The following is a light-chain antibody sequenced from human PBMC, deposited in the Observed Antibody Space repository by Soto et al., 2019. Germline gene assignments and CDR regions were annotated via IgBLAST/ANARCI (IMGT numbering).Light chain of an antibody. J-gene: IGKJ3*01. V-gene: IGKV1-5*03. CDR1: QSVSIW. CDR3: QQYRREFSFT. Sequence: DIQMTQSPSTLSASVGDRVIITCRASQSVSIWVAWYQQKPGKAPKVLIYQASSLQNGVPSRFSGSGSGTEFTLTINNLQPDDFATYYCQQYRREFSFTFGPGTKVEVK. CDR2: QAS.